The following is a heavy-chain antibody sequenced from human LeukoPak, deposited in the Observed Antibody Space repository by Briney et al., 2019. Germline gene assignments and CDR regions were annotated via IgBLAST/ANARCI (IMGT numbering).Heavy chain of an antibody. CDR1: GDSISSSSYY. J-gene: IGHJ4*02. CDR2: IYYSGST. V-gene: IGHV4-39*01. Sequence: PSETLSLTCTVSGDSISSSSYYWGWIRQPPGKGLEWIGSIYYSGSTSYNPSLKSRVTISVDTSKNRFSLELSSVTAADTAVYYCARPLRAGSYYFDYWGQGTLVTVSS. CDR3: ARPLRAGSYYFDY. D-gene: IGHD3-10*01.